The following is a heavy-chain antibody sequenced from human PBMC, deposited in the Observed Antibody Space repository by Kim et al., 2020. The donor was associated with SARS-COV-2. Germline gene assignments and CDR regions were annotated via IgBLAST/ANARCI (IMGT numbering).Heavy chain of an antibody. Sequence: GGSLRLSYAASGFTFSRYSMAWVRQAPGKGLEWVSSITDIGGNIYYADSVKGRSTISRDNSKNTMYLQMNSLRVEDTAIYSCAKSCTYCHRNWFDSWGQGTRVIVSS. CDR3: AKSCTYCHRNWFDS. CDR2: ITDIGGNI. D-gene: IGHD2-15*01. V-gene: IGHV3-23*01. CDR1: GFTFSRYS. J-gene: IGHJ5*01.